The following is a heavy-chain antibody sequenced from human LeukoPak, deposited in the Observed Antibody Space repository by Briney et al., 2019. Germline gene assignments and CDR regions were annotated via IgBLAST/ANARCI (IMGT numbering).Heavy chain of an antibody. CDR3: ARVIRTGFGESYGMDV. CDR1: GYTFTSYG. Sequence: ASVKVSCKATGYTFTSYGISWVRQAPGQGLEWMGWISAYNGNTNYAQKLQGRVTMTTDTSTSAAYMELRSLRSDDTAVYYCARVIRTGFGESYGMDVWGQGTTVTVSS. V-gene: IGHV1-18*01. J-gene: IGHJ6*02. CDR2: ISAYNGNT. D-gene: IGHD3-10*01.